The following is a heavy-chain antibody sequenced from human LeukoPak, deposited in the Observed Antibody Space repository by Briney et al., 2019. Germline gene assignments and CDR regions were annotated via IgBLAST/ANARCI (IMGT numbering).Heavy chain of an antibody. Sequence: SETLSLTCTVSGGSISSYYWSWIRQPPGKGLEWIRYIYYSGNTNYNPSLKSRVTILVDTSKNQFSLKLSSVTAADTAVYYCAREPRSRSGWSRGVDYWGQGTLVTVSS. CDR3: AREPRSRSGWSRGVDY. V-gene: IGHV4-59*01. CDR2: IYYSGNT. CDR1: GGSISSYY. D-gene: IGHD6-19*01. J-gene: IGHJ4*02.